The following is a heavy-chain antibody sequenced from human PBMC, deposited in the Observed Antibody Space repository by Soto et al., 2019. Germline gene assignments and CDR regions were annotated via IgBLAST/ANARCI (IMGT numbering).Heavy chain of an antibody. CDR3: AKGIAVALYNWFDP. CDR2: ISYDGSNK. D-gene: IGHD6-19*01. Sequence: PGGSLRLSCAASGFTFSSYAMHWVRQAPGKGLEWVAVISYDGSNKYYADSVKGRFTISRDNSKNTLYLQMNSLRAEDTAVYYRAKGIAVALYNWFDPWGQGTLVTVSS. V-gene: IGHV3-30-3*01. J-gene: IGHJ5*02. CDR1: GFTFSSYA.